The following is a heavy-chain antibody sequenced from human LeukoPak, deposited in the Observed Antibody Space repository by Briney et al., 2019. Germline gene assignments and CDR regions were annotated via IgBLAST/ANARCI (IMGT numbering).Heavy chain of an antibody. V-gene: IGHV4-59*08. D-gene: IGHD1/OR15-1a*01. CDR2: ISYSGST. CDR1: GGSISTYY. CDR3: ARSIIGTRSKFDY. J-gene: IGHJ4*02. Sequence: SETLSLTCTVSGGSISTYYWSWIRQPPGKGLEWIGYISYSGSTNYNPSLKSRVTISLDTSKNQFALKLSSVTAADTTVYYCARSIIGTRSKFDYWGQGTLVTVSS.